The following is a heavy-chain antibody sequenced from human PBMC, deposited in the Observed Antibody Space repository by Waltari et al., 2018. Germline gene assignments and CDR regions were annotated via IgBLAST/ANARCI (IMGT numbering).Heavy chain of an antibody. CDR2: IYTSGST. Sequence: QVQLQESGPGLVKPSQTLSLTCTVSRGSISSYFWSWIRQPAGKGLEWIGRIYTSGSTNYNPALKSRVSMSVDTAKNQFSLKLSSVTAADTAVYYCARDRDYYGSGNSGAFDIWGQGTMVTVSS. D-gene: IGHD3-10*01. CDR3: ARDRDYYGSGNSGAFDI. J-gene: IGHJ3*02. V-gene: IGHV4-4*07. CDR1: RGSISSYF.